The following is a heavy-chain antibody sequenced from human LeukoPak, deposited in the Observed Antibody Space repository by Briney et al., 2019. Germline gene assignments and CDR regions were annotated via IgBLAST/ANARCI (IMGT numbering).Heavy chain of an antibody. CDR1: GYSISSGYY. V-gene: IGHV4-38-2*02. Sequence: PSETLSLTCTVSGYSISSGYYWGWIRQPPGKGLEWIGSIYHSGRTFYNPSLKSRVTISVDTSKNQFSLKLTSVTAADTAVYYCARELALADAFDIWGQGTMVTVSS. J-gene: IGHJ3*02. CDR3: ARELALADAFDI. CDR2: IYHSGRT.